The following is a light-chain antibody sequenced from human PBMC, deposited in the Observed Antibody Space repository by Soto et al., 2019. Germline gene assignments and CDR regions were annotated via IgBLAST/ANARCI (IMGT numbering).Light chain of an antibody. CDR3: QQYGSSPAGT. J-gene: IGKJ4*01. V-gene: IGKV3-20*01. CDR1: QSVSSSY. CDR2: GAS. Sequence: EIVLTQSPGTLSLSPGERATLSCRASQSVSSSYLAWYQQKPGQAPRLLIYGASSRATGIPDRFSGSGSETDFTLTISRLEPEDFAVYYCQQYGSSPAGTFGGGTKVEIK.